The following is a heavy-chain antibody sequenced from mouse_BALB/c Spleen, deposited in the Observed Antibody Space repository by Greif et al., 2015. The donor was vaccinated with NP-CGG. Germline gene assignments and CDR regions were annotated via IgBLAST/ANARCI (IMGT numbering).Heavy chain of an antibody. CDR3: ARDAGDDGYFFDY. V-gene: IGHV7-3*02. D-gene: IGHD2-3*01. CDR2: IRNKANGYTT. CDR1: GFTFTDYY. J-gene: IGHJ2*01. Sequence: EVKLQESGGGLVQPGGSLRLSCATSGFTFTDYYMSWVRQPPGKALEWLGFIRNKANGYTTEYSASVKGRFTISRDNSQSILYLQMNTLRAEDSATYYCARDAGDDGYFFDYWGQGTTLTVSS.